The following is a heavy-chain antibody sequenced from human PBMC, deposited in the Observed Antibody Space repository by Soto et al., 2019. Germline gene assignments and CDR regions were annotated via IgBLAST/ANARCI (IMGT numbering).Heavy chain of an antibody. CDR3: ARDCSSTSCYPYYYYGMDV. CDR1: GGSISSNY. J-gene: IGHJ6*02. V-gene: IGHV4-59*01. CDR2: VYNSEST. Sequence: SETLSLTCTVSGGSISSNYWTWIRQPPGKGLEWIGYVYNSESTNYNPSLKSRVTISEDTSKNQFSLKVNSVTAADTAVYYCARDCSSTSCYPYYYYGMDVWGQGTTVTVSS. D-gene: IGHD2-2*01.